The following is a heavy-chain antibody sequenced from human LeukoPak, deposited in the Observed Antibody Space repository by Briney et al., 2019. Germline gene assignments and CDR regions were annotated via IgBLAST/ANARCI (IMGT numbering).Heavy chain of an antibody. J-gene: IGHJ4*02. Sequence: VGSLRLSCAASGFTVSDNYMIWVRQAPGRGLEWVSLVSKGGATYSADSVTGRFTISRDNSKNTLYLQMNSLTGEDTAVYYCARVRSDNNGWYNIDYWGQGALISASS. D-gene: IGHD6-19*01. V-gene: IGHV3-53*01. CDR1: GFTVSDNY. CDR2: VSKGGAT. CDR3: ARVRSDNNGWYNIDY.